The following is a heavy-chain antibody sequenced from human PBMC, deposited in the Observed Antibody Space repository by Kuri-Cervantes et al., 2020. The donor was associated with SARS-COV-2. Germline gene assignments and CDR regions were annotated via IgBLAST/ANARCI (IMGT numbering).Heavy chain of an antibody. CDR2: IYTSGST. J-gene: IGHJ4*02. D-gene: IGHD6-13*01. CDR1: GGSISSYY. CDR3: ARGVAAAFGYFDY. V-gene: IGHV4-4*07. Sequence: ESLKISCTVSGGSISSYYWSWIRQPAGKRLEWIGRIYTSGSTNYNPSLKSRVTMSVDTSKNQFSLKLSSVTAADTAVYYCARGVAAAFGYFDYWGQGTLVTVSS.